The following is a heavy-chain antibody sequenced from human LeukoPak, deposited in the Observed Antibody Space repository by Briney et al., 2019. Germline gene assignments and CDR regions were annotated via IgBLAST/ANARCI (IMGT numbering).Heavy chain of an antibody. CDR2: IYSGGST. D-gene: IGHD2-8*01. CDR1: GGSISSSSYY. CDR3: ANGNRCTSPNCLGYYYFYMDV. J-gene: IGHJ6*03. Sequence: PSETLSLTCTVSGGSISSSSYYWGWIRQPPGKGLEWVSVIYSGGSTYYADSVKGRFTISRDNSKNTLYLQMNSLRAEDTAVYYCANGNRCTSPNCLGYYYFYMDVWGKGTTVTVSS. V-gene: IGHV3-53*01.